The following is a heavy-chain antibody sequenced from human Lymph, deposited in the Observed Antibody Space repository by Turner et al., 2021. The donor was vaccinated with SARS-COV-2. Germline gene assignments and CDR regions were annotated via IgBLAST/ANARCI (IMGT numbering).Heavy chain of an antibody. Sequence: EVQLVETGGVLIEPGGSLRLSCAASGIIVSRNYMNWVRQAPGKGLEWVSVIYSGGTTYSADSVKGRFTISRDNSKNTLYLQMNSLRVEDTAVYYCARDLGTYGMDVWGQGTTVTVSS. CDR2: IYSGGTT. D-gene: IGHD6-13*01. CDR1: GIIVSRNY. V-gene: IGHV3-53*02. J-gene: IGHJ6*02. CDR3: ARDLGTYGMDV.